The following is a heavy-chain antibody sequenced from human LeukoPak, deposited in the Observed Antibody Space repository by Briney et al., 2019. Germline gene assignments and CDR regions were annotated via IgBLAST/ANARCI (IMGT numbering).Heavy chain of an antibody. Sequence: GGSLRLSCAASGFTFSSYSMNWVRQAPGKGLEWVSYISSSSSTIYYADSVKGRFTISRDNAKNSLYLQMNSLRAEDTAVYYCARVPSRRFGRSSWYWSFDYWGQGTLVTVSS. J-gene: IGHJ4*02. CDR2: ISSSSSTI. CDR3: ARVPSRRFGRSSWYWSFDY. CDR1: GFTFSSYS. V-gene: IGHV3-48*01. D-gene: IGHD6-13*01.